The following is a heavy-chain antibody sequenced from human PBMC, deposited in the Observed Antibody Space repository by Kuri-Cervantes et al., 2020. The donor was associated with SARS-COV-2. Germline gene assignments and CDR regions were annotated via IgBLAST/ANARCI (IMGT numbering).Heavy chain of an antibody. D-gene: IGHD6-13*01. CDR1: GGSISSYY. J-gene: IGHJ4*02. CDR3: ARDDGSS. Sequence: GSLRLSCTVSGGSISSYYWSWIRQPPGKGLEWIGYIYYSGSTNYNPSLKSRVTMSVDTSKNQFSLKLSSVTTADTAVYYCARDDGSSWGQGTLVTVSS. V-gene: IGHV4-59*01. CDR2: IYYSGST.